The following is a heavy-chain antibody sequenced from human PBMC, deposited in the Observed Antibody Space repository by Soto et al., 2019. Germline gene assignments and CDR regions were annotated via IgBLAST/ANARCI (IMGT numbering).Heavy chain of an antibody. CDR2: ISGSGGST. D-gene: IGHD3-10*01. Sequence: VGSLRLSCAASGFTFSSYAMSWVRQAPWKGLEWVSAISGSGGSTYYADSVKGRFTISRDNSKNTLYLQMNSLRAEDTAVYYCAKDYGSGSLAPAAHDYWGQGTLVTVSS. J-gene: IGHJ4*02. CDR3: AKDYGSGSLAPAAHDY. V-gene: IGHV3-23*01. CDR1: GFTFSSYA.